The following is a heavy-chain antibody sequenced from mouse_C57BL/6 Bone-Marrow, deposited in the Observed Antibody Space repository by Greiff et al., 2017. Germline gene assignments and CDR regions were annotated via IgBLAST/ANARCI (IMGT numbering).Heavy chain of an antibody. V-gene: IGHV5-4*03. CDR3: GRGPLGRDYFDY. CDR2: ISDGGSYT. J-gene: IGHJ2*01. D-gene: IGHD4-1*01. Sequence: DVMLVESGGGLVKPGGSLKLSCAASGFTFSSYAMSWVRQTPEKRLEWVATISDGGSYTYYPDNVKGRFTISRDNAKNNLYLQMSNLKSEDKAMDYCGRGPLGRDYFDYWGQGTTLTVSS. CDR1: GFTFSSYA.